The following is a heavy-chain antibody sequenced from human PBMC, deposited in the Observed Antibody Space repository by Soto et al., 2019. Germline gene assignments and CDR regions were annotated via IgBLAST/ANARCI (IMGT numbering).Heavy chain of an antibody. J-gene: IGHJ4*02. CDR3: ARDNMYGAVAGITDN. CDR2: ISSSSSYI. CDR1: GFTFSSYS. V-gene: IGHV3-21*01. Sequence: PGGSLRLSCAASGFTFSSYSMNWVRQAPGKGLEWVSSISSSSSYIYYADSVKGRFTISRDNAKNSLYLQMNSLRAEDTAVYYCARDNMYGAVAGITDNWGQGTLVTVSS. D-gene: IGHD6-19*01.